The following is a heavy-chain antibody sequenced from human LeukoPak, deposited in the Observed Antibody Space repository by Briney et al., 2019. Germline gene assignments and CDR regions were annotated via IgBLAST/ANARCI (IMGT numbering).Heavy chain of an antibody. Sequence: KPSETLSLTCTVSGGSISSSSYYWGWIRQPPGKGLEGIGSIYYSGSTYDNPALKSRVTISVDKSKNHVSLKLSSVTAADTAVYSCARHPPQDVVVTAILSGYFDLWGRGTLVTVSS. D-gene: IGHD2-21*02. V-gene: IGHV4-39*01. J-gene: IGHJ2*01. CDR3: ARHPPQDVVVTAILSGYFDL. CDR2: IYYSGST. CDR1: GGSISSSSYY.